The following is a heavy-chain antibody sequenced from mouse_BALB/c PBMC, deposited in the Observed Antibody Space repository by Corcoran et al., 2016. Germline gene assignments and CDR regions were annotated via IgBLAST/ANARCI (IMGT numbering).Heavy chain of an antibody. CDR3: SRTPLLVSHFDY. CDR2: IYWDDDK. CDR1: GFSLSTSGMG. V-gene: IGHV8-12*01. D-gene: IGHD2-1*01. J-gene: IGHJ2*01. Sequence: QVTLKESGPGILQPSQTLSLTCSFSGFSLSTSGMGVSWIRQTSGKGLEWLAHIYWDDDKRYNPSLKSRLTLSKDTSRNQVFLKIPSVDTAVTATYYCSRTPLLVSHFDYWGQGTTLTVSS.